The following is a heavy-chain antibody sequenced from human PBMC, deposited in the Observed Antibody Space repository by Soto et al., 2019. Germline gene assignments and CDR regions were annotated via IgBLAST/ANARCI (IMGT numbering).Heavy chain of an antibody. CDR1: GFALSTRGVG. D-gene: IGHD6-13*01. CDR2: IYWHDEK. Sequence: QITLKESGPTLVKPTQTLTLTCTCSGFALSTRGVGVGWIRQPPGKALEWLALIYWHDEKRYNPSLKSRLTITKDTSKNQVVLTMTNVDPVDTGTYYCAHRHPSAVGTDRHCFGSWGQGSLVTVSS. V-gene: IGHV2-5*01. J-gene: IGHJ5*01. CDR3: AHRHPSAVGTDRHCFGS.